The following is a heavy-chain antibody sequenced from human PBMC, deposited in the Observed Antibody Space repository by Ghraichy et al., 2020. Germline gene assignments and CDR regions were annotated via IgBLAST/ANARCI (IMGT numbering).Heavy chain of an antibody. CDR2: IFYSGTT. CDR3: ARNRGSSSYDYYGMDV. J-gene: IGHJ6*02. Sequence: SQTLSLTCSVSGGSIRRNYWSWIRQPPGKGLKWIGYIFYSGTTNYNPVLKSRVTLSVDTSKNQFSLTVWSVNAADTAVYYCARNRGSSSYDYYGMDVWGQGTTVTVSS. CDR1: GGSIRRNY. D-gene: IGHD1-14*01. V-gene: IGHV4-59*01.